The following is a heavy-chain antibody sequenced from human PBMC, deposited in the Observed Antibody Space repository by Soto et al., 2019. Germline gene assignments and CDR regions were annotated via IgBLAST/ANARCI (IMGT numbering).Heavy chain of an antibody. CDR1: GYTFNTYY. CDR2: IHPSGGGT. D-gene: IGHD2-21*02. CDR3: ARGGHIAVVTASFDY. V-gene: IGHV1-46*02. J-gene: IGHJ4*02. Sequence: APVKVSCKPSGYTFNTYYLHWVRHAPGQALEWMGVIHPSGGGTTYAQKFLGRVTVTRDTSTSTVFMELSSLRSDDTAVYYCARGGHIAVVTASFDYWGQGTLVTVSS.